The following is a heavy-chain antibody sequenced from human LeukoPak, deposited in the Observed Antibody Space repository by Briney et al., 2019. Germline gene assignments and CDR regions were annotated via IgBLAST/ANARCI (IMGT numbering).Heavy chain of an antibody. CDR3: ARVPLGTCDFDS. D-gene: IGHD1-7*01. J-gene: IGHJ4*02. CDR1: GFTFSSNW. V-gene: IGHV3-7*03. CDR2: IKPDGSEK. Sequence: GGSLRLSCAASGFTFSSNWMSWVRQAPGKGPEWVANIKPDGSEKYYVDSVKGRFTISRDNAKNSLYLQMNSLRADDTAVYYCARVPLGTCDFDSWGQGTLVTVSS.